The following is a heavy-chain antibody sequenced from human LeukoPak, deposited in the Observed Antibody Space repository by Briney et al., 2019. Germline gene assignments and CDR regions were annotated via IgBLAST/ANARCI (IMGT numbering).Heavy chain of an antibody. Sequence: NPGGSLRLSCSASGFTFTTYGMNWVRQAPGKGLEWVSGIGGSGTRTYYADSVKGRFTISRDNAKNSLYLQMNSLRAEDTAVYYCARATTYDILTGYFDYWGQGTLVTVSS. J-gene: IGHJ4*02. V-gene: IGHV3-21*01. CDR1: GFTFTTYG. CDR2: IGGSGTRT. CDR3: ARATTYDILTGYFDY. D-gene: IGHD3-9*01.